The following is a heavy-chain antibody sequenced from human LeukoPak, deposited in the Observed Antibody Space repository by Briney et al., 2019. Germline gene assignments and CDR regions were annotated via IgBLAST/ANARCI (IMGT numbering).Heavy chain of an antibody. D-gene: IGHD3-9*01. Sequence: PGASLRLSCAASGFTCSNYAMSWVRQAPGKGLEWVSAIVGSGGSTYYADSVKGRFSISRDNSKNTLFLQMNSLRVEDTALYYCSKWGDYDVLTGYYDSDFWGQGTLVTVSS. V-gene: IGHV3-23*01. J-gene: IGHJ4*02. CDR2: IVGSGGST. CDR3: SKWGDYDVLTGYYDSDF. CDR1: GFTCSNYA.